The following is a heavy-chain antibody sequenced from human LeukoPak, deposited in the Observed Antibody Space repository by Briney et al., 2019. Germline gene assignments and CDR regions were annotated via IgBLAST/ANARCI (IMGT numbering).Heavy chain of an antibody. CDR3: AREAMYYYDSSGYYYTYFDY. CDR1: GGSISGSSYY. V-gene: IGHV4-39*07. D-gene: IGHD3-22*01. J-gene: IGHJ4*02. Sequence: SETLSLTCTVSGGSISGSSYYRAWIRQPPGNGLEGIGSIYYSGTTYYNPSLESRVTISVDTSKNQFSLKVTSVTAADTAVYYCAREAMYYYDSSGYYYTYFDYWGQGTPVTVSS. CDR2: IYYSGTT.